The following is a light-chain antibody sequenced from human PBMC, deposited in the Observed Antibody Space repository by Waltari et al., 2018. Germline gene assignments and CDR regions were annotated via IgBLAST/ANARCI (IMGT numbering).Light chain of an antibody. V-gene: IGKV1-5*03. CDR3: QQYYTSWT. CDR1: DGIILW. Sequence: IQMTQSTPSLSASVGDTFTITCRASDGIILWLSWYQQKPGRGPKLLIYEASTLESWVPTRFTGRGSETEFTLTISGLQPDDFATYFCQQYYTSWTFGHGTKV. J-gene: IGKJ1*01. CDR2: EAS.